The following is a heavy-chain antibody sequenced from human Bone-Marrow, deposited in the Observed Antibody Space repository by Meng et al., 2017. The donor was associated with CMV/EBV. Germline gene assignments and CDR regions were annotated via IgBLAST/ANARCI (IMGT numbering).Heavy chain of an antibody. CDR3: ARGGGYSYGYSSGFDP. CDR2: INPNSGGT. J-gene: IGHJ5*02. CDR1: GYTFTGYY. V-gene: IGHV1-2*02. D-gene: IGHD5-18*01. Sequence: ASVKVSCKASGYTFTGYYMHWVRQAPGQGLEWMGWINPNSGGTNYAQEFQGRVTMTRDTSISTAYMELSRLRSDDTAVYYCARGGGYSYGYSSGFDPWGQGTLVTVSS.